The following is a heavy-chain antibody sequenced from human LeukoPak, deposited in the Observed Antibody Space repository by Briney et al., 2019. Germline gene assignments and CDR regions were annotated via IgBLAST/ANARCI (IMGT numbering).Heavy chain of an antibody. V-gene: IGHV4-61*01. D-gene: IGHD3-10*01. CDR2: DYCGGNT. Sequence: SETLSLTCTVSGFSFTTDSYCWGWIRQPPGKGLEWIGYDYCGGNTNYDPSLKRRVTISVDTSKNQFSLTLTSVTAADTAVYFCARDHFGSLDSWGQGILVTVSS. J-gene: IGHJ5*01. CDR1: GFSFTTDSYC. CDR3: ARDHFGSLDS.